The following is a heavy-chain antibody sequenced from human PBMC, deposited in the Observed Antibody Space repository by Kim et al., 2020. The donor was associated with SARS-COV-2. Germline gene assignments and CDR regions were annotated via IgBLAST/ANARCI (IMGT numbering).Heavy chain of an antibody. J-gene: IGHJ4*02. D-gene: IGHD1-26*01. V-gene: IGHV4-61*02. Sequence: SETLSLTCTVSGGSISSGIYYWSWIRQPAGKGLEWIGRIYTSGSTNYNPSLKSRVTISVDTSKNQFSLKLSSVTAADTAVYYCARERSSWYSYSGSYWSPVDYWGQGTLVTVSS. CDR2: IYTSGST. CDR3: ARERSSWYSYSGSYWSPVDY. CDR1: GGSISSGIYY.